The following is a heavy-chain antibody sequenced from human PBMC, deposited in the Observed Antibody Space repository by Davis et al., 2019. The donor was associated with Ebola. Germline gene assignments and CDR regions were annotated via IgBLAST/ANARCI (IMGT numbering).Heavy chain of an antibody. V-gene: IGHV3-11*01. CDR3: ARDLHEYSSLYYYGMDV. D-gene: IGHD6-6*01. Sequence: GESLKISCVGSGFSFSDYYMSWIRQAPGKGPEWLSSISTSGSSRLYAESVKGRFTISRDNAKNSVYLHMNNLRAEDTAVYYCARDLHEYSSLYYYGMDVWGKGTTVTVSS. CDR1: GFSFSDYY. CDR2: ISTSGSSR. J-gene: IGHJ6*04.